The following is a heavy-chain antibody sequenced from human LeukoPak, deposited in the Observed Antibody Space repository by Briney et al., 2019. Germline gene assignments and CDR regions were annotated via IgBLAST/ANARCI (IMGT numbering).Heavy chain of an antibody. D-gene: IGHD4-17*01. CDR2: IRGGGTGA. J-gene: IGHJ3*02. CDR1: GFTFSAFA. CDR3: ARDPNGDYVGAFDM. V-gene: IGHV3-23*01. Sequence: GGSLRLSCTASGFTFSAFAMMWLRQAPGKGPEWIAAIRGGGTGAFYAGSVMGRFTISKDNSKDTLFLQMNNLRAEDTAVYYCARDPNGDYVGAFDMWGPGTMVTVSS.